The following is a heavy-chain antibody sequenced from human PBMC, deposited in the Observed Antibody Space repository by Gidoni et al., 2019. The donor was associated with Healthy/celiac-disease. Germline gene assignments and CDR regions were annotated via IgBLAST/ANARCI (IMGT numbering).Heavy chain of an antibody. D-gene: IGHD5-18*01. CDR3: ARSYDTAMVTVDY. CDR1: GGSISSYY. Sequence: QVQLQESGPGLVKPSATLSLTCTVSGGSISSYYWSWIRQPPGKGLEWIGYIYYSGSTNYNPTLKSRVTISVDTSKNQFSLKLSSVTAADTAVYYCARSYDTAMVTVDYWGQGTLVTVSS. J-gene: IGHJ4*02. V-gene: IGHV4-59*01. CDR2: IYYSGST.